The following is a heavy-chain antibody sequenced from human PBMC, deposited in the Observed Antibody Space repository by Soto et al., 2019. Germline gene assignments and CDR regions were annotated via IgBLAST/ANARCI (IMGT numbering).Heavy chain of an antibody. CDR3: AKRTRTAWYTFDC. J-gene: IGHJ4*02. CDR1: GFTFSDYA. V-gene: IGHV3-23*01. D-gene: IGHD2-2*02. CDR2: ISASGGST. Sequence: EVQLLESGGGLVQPGGSLRLSCAVSGFTFSDYAMTWVRQTPGKGMEWVASISASGGSTNYADSVKGRFTISRDNSKNTPYRQMNSRRAMDTAIYYGAKRTRTAWYTFDCWGQGARVNVSS.